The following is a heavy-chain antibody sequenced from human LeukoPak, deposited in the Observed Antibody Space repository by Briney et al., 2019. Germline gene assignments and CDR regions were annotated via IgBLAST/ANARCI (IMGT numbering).Heavy chain of an antibody. Sequence: SQTLSLTCTVSGGSISSGDYYWSWIRQPPGKGLEWLGYIYYSGSTYYNPSLKSRVTISVDTPKNQFSLKLNSVTAADTAVYFCASYDVSGFGYWGQGSLVTVSS. CDR2: IYYSGST. V-gene: IGHV4-30-4*01. J-gene: IGHJ4*02. CDR1: GGSISSGDYY. CDR3: ASYDVSGFGY. D-gene: IGHD3-22*01.